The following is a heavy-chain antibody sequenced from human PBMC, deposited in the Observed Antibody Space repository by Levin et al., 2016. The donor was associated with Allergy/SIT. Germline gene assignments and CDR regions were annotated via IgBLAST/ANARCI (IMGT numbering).Heavy chain of an antibody. CDR3: ARLVAVANDY. V-gene: IGHV3-48*02. Sequence: VRQAPGKGLEWVSYISSSSSTIYYADSVKGRFTISRDNAKNSLYLQMNSLRDEDTAVYYCARLVAVANDYWGQGTLVTVSS. CDR2: ISSSSSTI. D-gene: IGHD6-19*01. J-gene: IGHJ4*02.